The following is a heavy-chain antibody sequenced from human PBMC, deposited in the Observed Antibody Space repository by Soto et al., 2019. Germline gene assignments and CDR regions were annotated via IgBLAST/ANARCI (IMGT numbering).Heavy chain of an antibody. Sequence: LRLSCAASGFTFNNYAMSWVRQAPGKGLEWVSSINNGGDNIYYADSVKGRFTISRDNSKSTLYLQMNSLRAEDTAVYYCAKTFLARYCSSSICYDPADYFDYWGQGTLVTVSS. D-gene: IGHD2-2*01. CDR1: GFTFNNYA. CDR3: AKTFLARYCSSSICYDPADYFDY. CDR2: INNGGDNI. J-gene: IGHJ4*02. V-gene: IGHV3-23*01.